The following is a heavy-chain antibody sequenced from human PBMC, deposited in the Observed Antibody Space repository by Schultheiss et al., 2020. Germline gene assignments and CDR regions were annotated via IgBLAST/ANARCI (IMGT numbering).Heavy chain of an antibody. J-gene: IGHJ4*02. D-gene: IGHD6-13*01. CDR2: IYSGGTT. CDR1: GFTFSDAW. Sequence: GGSLRLSCAASGFTFSDAWMSWVRQAPGKGLEWVSLIYSGGTTYYADSVQGRFTISRDNSKNTLELQMNSLRVEDTAIYYCARGIEPWYYLDYWGQGALVTVSS. V-gene: IGHV3-66*01. CDR3: ARGIEPWYYLDY.